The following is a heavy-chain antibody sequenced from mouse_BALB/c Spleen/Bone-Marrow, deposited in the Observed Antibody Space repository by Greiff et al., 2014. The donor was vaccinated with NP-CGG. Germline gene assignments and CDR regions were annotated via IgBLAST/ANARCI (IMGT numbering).Heavy chain of an antibody. Sequence: LVKTGASVKISCKASGYSFTGYYMHWVKQSHGKSLEWIGYISCYNGATSYNQKFKGKATFTVDTSSSTAYMQCNSLTSEDSAVYYCVKGVYGNPFAYWGQGTLVTVSA. V-gene: IGHV1S34*01. D-gene: IGHD2-1*01. CDR1: GYSFTGYY. J-gene: IGHJ3*01. CDR2: ISCYNGAT. CDR3: VKGVYGNPFAY.